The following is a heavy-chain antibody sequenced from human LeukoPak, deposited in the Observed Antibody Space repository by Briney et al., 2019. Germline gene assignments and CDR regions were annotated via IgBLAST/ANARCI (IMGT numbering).Heavy chain of an antibody. CDR3: AADDIVAPN. Sequence: ASVKVSCKASGDTFNKYAITWVRQAPGQGLGCMGGIIPTLASSNYTQKFQGRVTITTDQSTSTVYMELSSLRSEDTAVYYCAADDIVAPNRGQGTLVTVSS. J-gene: IGHJ4*02. CDR1: GDTFNKYA. D-gene: IGHD5-12*01. CDR2: IIPTLASS. V-gene: IGHV1-69*05.